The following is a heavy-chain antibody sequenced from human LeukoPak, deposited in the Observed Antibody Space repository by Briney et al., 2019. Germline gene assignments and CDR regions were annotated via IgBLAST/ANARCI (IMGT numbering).Heavy chain of an antibody. CDR1: GVSISNSY. J-gene: IGHJ3*02. V-gene: IGHV4-59*08. Sequence: SETLSLTCTVSGVSISNSYWSWIRQPPGKGLEWIGYVYYSGGTKNNPSHNSRVTISVDTSKNQLSLKLSSVTAADTAVYYCARHHYYYDSSGYYPHDGFDIWGQGTMVTVSS. D-gene: IGHD3-22*01. CDR2: VYYSGGT. CDR3: ARHHYYYDSSGYYPHDGFDI.